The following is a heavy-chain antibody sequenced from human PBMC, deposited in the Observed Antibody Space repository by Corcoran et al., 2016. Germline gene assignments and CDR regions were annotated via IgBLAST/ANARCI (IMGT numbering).Heavy chain of an antibody. D-gene: IGHD1-1*01. J-gene: IGHJ5*02. V-gene: IGHV6-1*01. CDR3: ARVLERNPYNWFDP. CDR2: TYYRSKWYN. Sequence: QVQLQQSGPGLVKPSQTLSLTCAISGDSVSSNSAAWNWIRQSPSRGLEWLGRTYYRSKWYNDYAVSVKNRITINPETSKNQFSLQLNSVTPEDTAVYYCARVLERNPYNWFDPWGQGTLVTVSS. CDR1: GDSVSSNSAA.